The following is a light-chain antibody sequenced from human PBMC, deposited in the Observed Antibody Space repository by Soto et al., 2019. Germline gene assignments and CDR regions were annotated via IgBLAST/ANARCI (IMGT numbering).Light chain of an antibody. J-gene: IGLJ3*02. V-gene: IGLV2-23*01. CDR2: EGS. Sequence: QAVVTQPASVSGSPGQSITISCTGTSSDVGSYNLVSWSQQHPGKAPKLMIYEGSKRPSGVSNRFSGSKSGNTASLTISGLQAEDEADYYCCSYAGSSTWVFGGGTKLTVL. CDR1: SSDVGSYNL. CDR3: CSYAGSSTWV.